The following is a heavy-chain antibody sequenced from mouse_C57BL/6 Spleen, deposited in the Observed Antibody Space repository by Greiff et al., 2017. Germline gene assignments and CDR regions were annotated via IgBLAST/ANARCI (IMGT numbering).Heavy chain of an antibody. V-gene: IGHV1-64*01. CDR1: GYTFTSYW. Sequence: QVQLQQPGAELVKPGASVKLSCKASGYTFTSYWMHWVKQRPGQGLEWIGMIHPNSGSTNYNEKFKSKATLTVDQSSSTAYMQLSSLTSEDSAVYYCARAVVATEAMDYWGQGTSVTVSS. D-gene: IGHD1-1*01. J-gene: IGHJ4*01. CDR2: IHPNSGST. CDR3: ARAVVATEAMDY.